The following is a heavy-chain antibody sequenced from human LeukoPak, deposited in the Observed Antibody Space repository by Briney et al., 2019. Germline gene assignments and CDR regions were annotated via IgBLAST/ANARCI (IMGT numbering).Heavy chain of an antibody. CDR1: GFAVSSKH. J-gene: IGHJ4*02. CDR2: ITGSGANT. D-gene: IGHD3-10*01. V-gene: IGHV3-23*01. Sequence: GGSLRLSCAASGFAVSSKHMTWVRQAPGKGLEWVSSITGSGANTYYADSVKGRFTISRDNSKSTLYLQMNSLRAEDTAVYYCARGRGLFPSSNDYWGQGTLVTVSS. CDR3: ARGRGLFPSSNDY.